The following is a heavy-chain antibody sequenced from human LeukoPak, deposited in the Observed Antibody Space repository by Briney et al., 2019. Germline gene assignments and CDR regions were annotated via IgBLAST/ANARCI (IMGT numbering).Heavy chain of an antibody. J-gene: IGHJ6*03. D-gene: IGHD3-22*01. CDR1: GGSISSGSYY. V-gene: IGHV4-61*02. CDR2: IYTSGST. Sequence: SETLSLTCTASGGSISSGSYYWSWIRQPAGKGLEWIGRIYTSGSTNYNPSLKSRVTISVDTSKNQFSLKLSSVTAADTAVYYCARVLRGWSYYDSSGYNPYYYYYMDVWGKGTTVTISS. CDR3: ARVLRGWSYYDSSGYNPYYYYYMDV.